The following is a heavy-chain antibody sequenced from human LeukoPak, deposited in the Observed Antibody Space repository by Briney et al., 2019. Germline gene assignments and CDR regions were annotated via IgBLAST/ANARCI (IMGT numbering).Heavy chain of an antibody. CDR1: GGSISTYY. J-gene: IGHJ4*02. CDR2: IYYSGST. CDR3: ARDRDYGSGSYDY. Sequence: SSETLSLTCTVSGGSISTYYWSWIRQPPGKGLEWIGYIYYSGSTNYNPSLKSRVTISVDTSKNQFSLKLRSVTAADTAVYYCARDRDYGSGSYDYRGQGSLVTVSS. V-gene: IGHV4-59*01. D-gene: IGHD3-10*01.